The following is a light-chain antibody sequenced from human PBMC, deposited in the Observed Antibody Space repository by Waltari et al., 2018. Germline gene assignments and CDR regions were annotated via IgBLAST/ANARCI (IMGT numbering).Light chain of an antibody. V-gene: IGLV1-44*01. Sequence: QSVLTQPPSASATPGQRVIISCSGSTSNIGSNLVNWYQQLPGKAPKLLLYRSDQRPEGFPDRFSGSKSGTSASLAISGLQSEDEADYYCAAWDDSLNGRWVFGGGTKVTVL. J-gene: IGLJ3*02. CDR2: RSD. CDR3: AAWDDSLNGRWV. CDR1: TSNIGSNL.